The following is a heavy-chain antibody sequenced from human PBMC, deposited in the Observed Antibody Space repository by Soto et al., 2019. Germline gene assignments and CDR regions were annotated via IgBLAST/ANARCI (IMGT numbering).Heavy chain of an antibody. D-gene: IGHD5-12*01. V-gene: IGHV3-30*18. J-gene: IGHJ6*02. CDR3: AKDGSRSMATYYYYGMDV. Sequence: PGGSLRLSCAASGFTFSSYGMHWVRQAPGKGLEWVAVISYDGSNKYYADSVKGRFTISRDNSKNTLYLQMNSLRAEDTAVYYCAKDGSRSMATYYYYGMDVWGQGTTVTVSS. CDR2: ISYDGSNK. CDR1: GFTFSSYG.